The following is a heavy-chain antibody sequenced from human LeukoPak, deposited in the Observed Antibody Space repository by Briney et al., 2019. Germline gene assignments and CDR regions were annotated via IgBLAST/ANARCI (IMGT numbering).Heavy chain of an antibody. V-gene: IGHV4-34*01. CDR2: INHSGST. CDR1: GGSFSGYY. D-gene: IGHD5-18*01. CDR3: ARGGQQLWSPPDDH. J-gene: IGHJ4*02. Sequence: PSETLSLTCAVYGGSFSGYYWSWIRQPPGKGLEWIGEINHSGSTNYNPSLKSRVTISVDTSKNQFSLKLSSVTAADTAVYYCARGGQQLWSPPDDHWGQGTLVTVSS.